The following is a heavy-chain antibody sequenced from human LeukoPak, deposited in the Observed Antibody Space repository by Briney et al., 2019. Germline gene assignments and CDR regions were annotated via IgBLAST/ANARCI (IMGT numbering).Heavy chain of an antibody. CDR3: ARTVATNLDY. Sequence: SETLSLTCTVSGGSISSTSYFWGWIRQPPGKGLEWIGSVFYSGITYYNPSLKSRVTISVDTSKSHFSLKLNSVTAADTAVYYCARTVATNLDYWGQGTLVTVSS. D-gene: IGHD5-12*01. CDR1: GGSISSTSYF. V-gene: IGHV4-39*07. J-gene: IGHJ4*02. CDR2: VFYSGIT.